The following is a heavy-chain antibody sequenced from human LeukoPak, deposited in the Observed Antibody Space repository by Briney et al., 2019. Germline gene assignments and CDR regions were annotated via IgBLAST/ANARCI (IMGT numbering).Heavy chain of an antibody. CDR1: GFTFSSYW. J-gene: IGHJ4*02. CDR3: ARESGSVTSEVDFDY. CDR2: IRQDGSQK. Sequence: PGGSLRLSCAASGFTFSSYWMSWVRQAPGKGLEWVATIRQDGSQKYYEDSVKGRFTISRDDAKNSLYLQMNSLRAEDTAVYYCARESGSVTSEVDFDYWGQGTLVTVSS. V-gene: IGHV3-7*01. D-gene: IGHD4-17*01.